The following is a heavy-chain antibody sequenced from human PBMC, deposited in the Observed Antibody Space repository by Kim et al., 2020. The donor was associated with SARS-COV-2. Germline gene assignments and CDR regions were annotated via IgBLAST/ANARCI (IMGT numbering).Heavy chain of an antibody. Sequence: SETLSLTCTVSGGSISSYYWSWIRQPPGKGLEWIGYIYYSGSTNYNPSLKSRVTISVDTSKNQFSLKLSSVTAADTAVYYCARHDLLITFGGVIVHLGWFDPWGQGTLVTVSS. CDR1: GGSISSYY. V-gene: IGHV4-59*08. D-gene: IGHD3-16*02. J-gene: IGHJ5*02. CDR3: ARHDLLITFGGVIVHLGWFDP. CDR2: IYYSGST.